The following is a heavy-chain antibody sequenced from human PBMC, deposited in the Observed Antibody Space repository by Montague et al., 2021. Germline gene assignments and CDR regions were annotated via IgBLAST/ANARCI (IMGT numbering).Heavy chain of an antibody. CDR3: ARHVIGNYGMDV. CDR2: IYYSGST. Sequence: SETLSLTCTVSGGSISSSSYYWGWIRQPPGKGLEWIGSIYYSGSTYYNPSLKSRVTISVDTSKNQFSLKLSSVTAADTAVYYSARHVIGNYGMDVWGQGTTVTVSS. D-gene: IGHD3-16*02. CDR1: GGSISSSSYY. V-gene: IGHV4-39*01. J-gene: IGHJ6*02.